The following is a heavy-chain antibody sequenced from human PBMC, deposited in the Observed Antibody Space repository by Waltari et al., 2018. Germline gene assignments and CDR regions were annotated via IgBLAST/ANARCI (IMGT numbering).Heavy chain of an antibody. CDR3: ARGRATEALDY. D-gene: IGHD2-21*02. Sequence: QVQPQQWGAGLLKPSETLSLTCAVYGGSFSGYYWSWIRQPPGKGLEWIGEINHSGSTNYNPSLKSRVTISVDTSKNQFSLKLSSVTAADTAVYYCARGRATEALDYWGQGTLVTVSS. V-gene: IGHV4-34*01. CDR2: INHSGST. CDR1: GGSFSGYY. J-gene: IGHJ4*02.